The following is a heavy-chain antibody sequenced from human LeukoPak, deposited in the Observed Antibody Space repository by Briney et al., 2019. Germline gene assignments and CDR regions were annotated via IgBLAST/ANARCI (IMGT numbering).Heavy chain of an antibody. D-gene: IGHD3-22*01. CDR3: ARDNYYDSSGYYY. CDR1: GGTFSSYA. CDR2: IIPILGIA. J-gene: IGHJ4*02. V-gene: IGHV1-69*04. Sequence: ASVKVSCKASGGTFSSYAISWVRQAPGQGLEWMGRIIPILGIANYAQKFQGGVTITADKSTSTAYMELSSLRSEDTAVYYCARDNYYDSSGYYYWGQGTLVTVSS.